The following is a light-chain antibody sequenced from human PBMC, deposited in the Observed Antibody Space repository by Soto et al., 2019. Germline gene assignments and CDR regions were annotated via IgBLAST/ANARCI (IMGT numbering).Light chain of an antibody. CDR2: DVS. Sequence: QSALTQPRSVSGSPGQSVTISCTGTTRDVGGYNYVSWYQQHPGKAPKLMIYDVSKRPSGVPDRLSGSKSGNTASLTISGLQAEDEADYYCCSFVGSYTWVFGGGTKLTVL. J-gene: IGLJ3*02. CDR3: CSFVGSYTWV. V-gene: IGLV2-11*01. CDR1: TRDVGGYNY.